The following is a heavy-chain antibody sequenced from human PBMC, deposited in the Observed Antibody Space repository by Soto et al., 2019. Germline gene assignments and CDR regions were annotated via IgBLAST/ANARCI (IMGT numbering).Heavy chain of an antibody. CDR3: AGRSGFWSGYSYYYGMDV. D-gene: IGHD3-3*01. V-gene: IGHV5-51*01. CDR1: GYSFTSYW. J-gene: IGHJ6*02. Sequence: PGESLKISCNGSGYSFTSYWIGWVRQMPGKGLEWMGIIYPGDSDTRYSPSFQVQVTISADKSISTAYLQWSSLKASDTAMYYCAGRSGFWSGYSYYYGMDVWGQGTTVTVSS. CDR2: IYPGDSDT.